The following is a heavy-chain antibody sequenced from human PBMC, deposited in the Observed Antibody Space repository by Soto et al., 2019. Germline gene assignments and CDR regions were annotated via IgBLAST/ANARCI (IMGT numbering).Heavy chain of an antibody. Sequence: QVQLVQSGAEVRKAGYSVKVSCQASGDTFGSASLNWVRQAPGQGLEWMGGIIPMLGKPNYAQFFQDRLTITADESANTAYMDLRSLRSEDTAVYFCARLGRGAFDPWGQGTPVTVSS. CDR1: GDTFGSAS. V-gene: IGHV1-69*01. J-gene: IGHJ5*02. D-gene: IGHD7-27*01. CDR2: IIPMLGKP. CDR3: ARLGRGAFDP.